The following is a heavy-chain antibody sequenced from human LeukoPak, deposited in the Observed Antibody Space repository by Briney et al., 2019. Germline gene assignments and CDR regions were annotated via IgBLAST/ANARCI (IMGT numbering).Heavy chain of an antibody. CDR3: ARFYDRGGFDP. Sequence: ETLSLTCAAYGGSFSGYYWSWIRQPPGKGLEWIGEINHSGSTNYNPSLKSRVTISVDTSKNQFSLKLSSVTAADTAVYYCARFYDRGGFDPWGQGTLVTVSS. D-gene: IGHD3-22*01. CDR2: INHSGST. J-gene: IGHJ5*02. V-gene: IGHV4-34*01. CDR1: GGSFSGYY.